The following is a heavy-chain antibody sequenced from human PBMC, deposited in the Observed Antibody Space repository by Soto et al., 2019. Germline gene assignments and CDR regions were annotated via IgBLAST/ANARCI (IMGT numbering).Heavy chain of an antibody. CDR3: AKGRFDVVTISPFDH. D-gene: IGHD3-3*02. CDR2: ISYDGTEE. Sequence: PGGSLRLSCAASGFTFSSFGMHFVGHAPFKWLEWVAVISYDGTEEKYADSVKGRATVSRDNSKNTVYLQMNRLRGDDSAIYYCAKGRFDVVTISPFDHWGQGTLVTVSS. V-gene: IGHV3-30*18. J-gene: IGHJ4*01. CDR1: GFTFSSFG.